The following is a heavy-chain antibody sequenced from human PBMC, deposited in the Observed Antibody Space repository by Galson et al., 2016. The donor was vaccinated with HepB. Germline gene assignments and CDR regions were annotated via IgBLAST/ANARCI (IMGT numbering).Heavy chain of an antibody. V-gene: IGHV3-53*01. CDR1: GFTVSSNY. J-gene: IGHJ4*02. CDR2: IYSGGNT. CDR3: ARGANYGDYVDY. Sequence: SLRLSCAASGFTVSSNYMTWVRQAPGRGLEWVSVIYSGGNTYYADSVKGRFTIFRHNSKNTLYLQMNSLRAEDTAVYYCARGANYGDYVDYWGQGTLLTVSS. D-gene: IGHD4-17*01.